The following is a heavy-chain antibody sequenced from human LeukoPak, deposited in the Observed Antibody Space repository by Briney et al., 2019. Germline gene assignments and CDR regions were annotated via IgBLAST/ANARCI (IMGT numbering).Heavy chain of an antibody. CDR1: RFTFSSYT. CDR2: ISSSGTYI. CDR3: ARLGLVVPAAINY. D-gene: IGHD2-2*02. V-gene: IGHV3-21*01. Sequence: GGSLRLSCAASRFTFSSYTMNWVRQAPGKGLEWVSSISSSGTYIYYADSVKGRFTISRDNSKNTLYLQMNSLRAEDTAVYYCARLGLVVPAAINYWGQGTLVTVSS. J-gene: IGHJ4*02.